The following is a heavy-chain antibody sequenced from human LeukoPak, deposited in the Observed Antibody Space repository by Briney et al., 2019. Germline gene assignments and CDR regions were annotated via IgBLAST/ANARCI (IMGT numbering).Heavy chain of an antibody. CDR1: GDSISSYY. CDR3: ARGGVNIDY. D-gene: IGHD3-10*01. Sequence: SSETLSLTCIVSGDSISSYYWSWIRQPPGKGLEWIGYIYYSGSTNYNPSLKSRVTISVDTSKNQFSLKLSSVTAADTAVYFCARGGVNIDYWGQGTLVTVSS. V-gene: IGHV4-59*01. CDR2: IYYSGST. J-gene: IGHJ4*02.